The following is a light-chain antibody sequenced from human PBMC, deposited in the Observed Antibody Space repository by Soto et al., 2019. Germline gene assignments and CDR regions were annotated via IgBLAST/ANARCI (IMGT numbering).Light chain of an antibody. CDR2: GAS. V-gene: IGKV3-20*01. CDR3: QQYGSSPIT. Sequence: EIVLTQSPGTLSLSPGERATLSCRASQSVTSSYLAWYQHKSGQAPRLLIYGASSGATGIPDRFSGSGSGTDFTLTISRLEPEDFAVYYCQQYGSSPITFGQGTRLEIK. J-gene: IGKJ5*01. CDR1: QSVTSSY.